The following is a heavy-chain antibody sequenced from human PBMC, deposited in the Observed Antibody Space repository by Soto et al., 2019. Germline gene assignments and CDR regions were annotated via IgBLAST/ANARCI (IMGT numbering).Heavy chain of an antibody. D-gene: IGHD5-18*01. CDR2: ISGTGGST. CDR1: GFTFSSYA. CDR3: AKDGMVTGLYYYYGIDV. V-gene: IGHV3-23*01. J-gene: IGHJ6*02. Sequence: GGSLRLSCAASGFTFSSYAMSWVRQAPGKGLDWVSVISGTGGSTYYAGSVKGRFTISRDNSKNTLYLQMNSLRAEDTAVYYCAKDGMVTGLYYYYGIDVWGQGTTVTVSS.